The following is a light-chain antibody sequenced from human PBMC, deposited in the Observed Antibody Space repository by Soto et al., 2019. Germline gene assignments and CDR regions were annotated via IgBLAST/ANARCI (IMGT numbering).Light chain of an antibody. Sequence: QSVLTQPASVSGSPGQSITISCTGTSSDIGGYEYVSWYQQHPGKAPRLMIYEVTYRPSGVSNRFSGSKSGSTASLTISGLQAEDEADYYCSSYTSSSTRVFGGGTKLTVL. CDR2: EVT. CDR3: SSYTSSSTRV. V-gene: IGLV2-14*01. J-gene: IGLJ2*01. CDR1: SSDIGGYEY.